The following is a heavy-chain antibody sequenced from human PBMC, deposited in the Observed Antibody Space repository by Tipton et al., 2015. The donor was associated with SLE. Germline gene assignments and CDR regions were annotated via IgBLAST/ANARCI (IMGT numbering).Heavy chain of an antibody. J-gene: IGHJ4*02. CDR2: IYHSGST. V-gene: IGHV4-38-2*01. D-gene: IGHD5-12*01. CDR3: AREDVSEGATNYFDY. Sequence: LRLSCAVSGYSISSGYYWGWIRQPPGKGLEWIGSIYHSGSTYYNPSLKSRVTISVDTSKNQFSLKLSSVTAADTAVYYCAREDVSEGATNYFDYWGQGTLVTVSS. CDR1: GYSISSGYY.